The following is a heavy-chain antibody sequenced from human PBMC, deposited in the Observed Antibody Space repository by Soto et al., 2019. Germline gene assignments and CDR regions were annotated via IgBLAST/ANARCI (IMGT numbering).Heavy chain of an antibody. CDR2: IYYSGST. V-gene: IGHV4-59*01. D-gene: IGHD2-2*01. CDR3: ERFVPQYSSRTSCYAGKFDY. J-gene: IGHJ4*02. Sequence: PSETLSLTCTVSGGSISSYYWSWIRQPPGKGLEWIGYIYYSGSTNYNPSLKSRVTISVDTSKNQFSLKLSSVTAADMAVYYCERFVPQYSSRTSCYAGKFDYWGQRTLVTDSS. CDR1: GGSISSYY.